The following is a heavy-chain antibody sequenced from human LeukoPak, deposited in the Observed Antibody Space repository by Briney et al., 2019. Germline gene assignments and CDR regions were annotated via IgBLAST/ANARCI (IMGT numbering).Heavy chain of an antibody. CDR3: ARAGTVEMTPLDY. D-gene: IGHD5-24*01. CDR2: INPNSGGT. J-gene: IGHJ4*02. Sequence: ASVKVSCKASGYTFTGYYMHWVRQAPGRGLEWMGWINPNSGGTNYAQKFQGWVTMTRDTSISTAYMELSRLRSDDTAVYYCARAGTVEMTPLDYWGQGTLVNVSS. CDR1: GYTFTGYY. V-gene: IGHV1-2*04.